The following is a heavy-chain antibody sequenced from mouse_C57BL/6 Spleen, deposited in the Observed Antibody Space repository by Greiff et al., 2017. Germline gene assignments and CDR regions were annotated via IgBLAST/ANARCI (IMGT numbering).Heavy chain of an antibody. J-gene: IGHJ1*03. CDR1: GYTFTSYW. V-gene: IGHV1-52*01. Sequence: QVHVKQPGAELVRPGSSVKLSCKASGYTFTSYWMHWVKQRPIQGLEWIGNIDPSDSETHYNQKFKDKATLTVDKSSSTAYMQLSSLTSEDSAVYYCARRSPSRWYFDVWGTGTTVTVSS. CDR3: ARRSPSRWYFDV. CDR2: IDPSDSET.